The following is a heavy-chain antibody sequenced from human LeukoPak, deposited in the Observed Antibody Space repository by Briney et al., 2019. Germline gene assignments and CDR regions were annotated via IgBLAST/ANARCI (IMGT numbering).Heavy chain of an antibody. J-gene: IGHJ4*02. D-gene: IGHD3-10*01. CDR3: GRGFSIDY. V-gene: IGHV1-24*01. CDR1: GYTLTELP. Sequence: ASVKVSCKVSGYTLTELPIHWVRQAPGKGLEWMGGFDPEDAKTIYAQKFQGRLTMTKDPSTDPAYMDLTSLTSEDTAVYYCGRGFSIDYWGQGTLVTVSS. CDR2: FDPEDAKT.